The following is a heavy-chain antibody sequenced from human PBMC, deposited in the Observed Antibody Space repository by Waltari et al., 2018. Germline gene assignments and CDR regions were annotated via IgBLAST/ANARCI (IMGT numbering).Heavy chain of an antibody. CDR3: ARDRGRGLYLDS. CDR1: GDSLSGTAW. CDR2: IHGSGKT. Sequence: QVQLQESGPGLVKPSGTLSVTCAVPGDSLSGTAWWSWVRQPPGKGLEWIGQIHGSGKTNYKPSLESRVTVSRDTSNNQFSLKLASATAADTAVYYCARDRGRGLYLDSWGQGTLVTVSP. V-gene: IGHV4-4*02. D-gene: IGHD2-15*01. J-gene: IGHJ4*02.